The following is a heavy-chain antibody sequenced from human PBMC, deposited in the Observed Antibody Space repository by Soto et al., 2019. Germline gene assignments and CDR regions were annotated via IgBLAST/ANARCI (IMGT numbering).Heavy chain of an antibody. J-gene: IGHJ3*01. D-gene: IGHD6-19*01. CDR2: VNHNGRN. CDR1: GGSFSGYF. Sequence: QLHQQQWGAGLLKPSETLSLTCAVYGGSFSGYFWNWIRQTPGKGLEWIGKVNHNGRNNYNPSLKSRVTISLDMSKNQISMKVTSVTAADTAVYYCARGGSSDWQVAFDFWGQGTMVTVSS. CDR3: ARGGSSDWQVAFDF. V-gene: IGHV4-34*02.